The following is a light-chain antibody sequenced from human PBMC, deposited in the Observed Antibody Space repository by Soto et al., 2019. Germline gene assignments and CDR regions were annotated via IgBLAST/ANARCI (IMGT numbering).Light chain of an antibody. CDR1: QSISSW. V-gene: IGKV1-5*01. CDR3: QQYNSYLYT. Sequence: DIQMTQSPSTLSASVGDRVTITCRASQSISSWLAWYQQKPGKAPRLLIYGASSLESGVPSRFSGSGSGTEFTLTISSLQPDDFATYYCQQYNSYLYTFGQGTRLEIK. J-gene: IGKJ5*01. CDR2: GAS.